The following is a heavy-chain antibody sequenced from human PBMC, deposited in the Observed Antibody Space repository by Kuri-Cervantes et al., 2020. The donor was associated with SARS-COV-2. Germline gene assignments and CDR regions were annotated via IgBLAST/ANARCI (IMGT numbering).Heavy chain of an antibody. D-gene: IGHD5-18*01. V-gene: IGHV3-30*04. CDR3: AREGPGYSYGYSWFDP. CDR1: GFTFSSFA. Sequence: GGSLRLSCAASGFTFSSFALHWVRQAPGKGLEWMALISYDGSTKHYADSVKGRFTISRDNAKNSLYLQMNSLRDEDTAVYYCAREGPGYSYGYSWFDPWGQGTLVTVSS. J-gene: IGHJ5*02. CDR2: ISYDGSTK.